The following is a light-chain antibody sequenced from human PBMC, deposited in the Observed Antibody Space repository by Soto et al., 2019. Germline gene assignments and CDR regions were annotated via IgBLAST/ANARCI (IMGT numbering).Light chain of an antibody. CDR2: DAS. CDR1: QSIDNR. Sequence: GYRVTITCRASQSIDNRLAWYQQKPGKAPTFLIYDASSLESGVPSRFSGSGTGTEFTLTISSLQVDDFATYYCQQYKSYSWTFGPGTKVDIK. CDR3: QQYKSYSWT. V-gene: IGKV1-5*01. J-gene: IGKJ1*01.